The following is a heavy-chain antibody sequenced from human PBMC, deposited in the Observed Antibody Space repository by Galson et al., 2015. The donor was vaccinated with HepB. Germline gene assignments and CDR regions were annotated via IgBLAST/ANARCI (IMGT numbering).Heavy chain of an antibody. CDR3: ARRGLLEWFDYHFDA. CDR1: GFTFRTYS. J-gene: IGHJ4*02. CDR2: ISSSDSYK. V-gene: IGHV3-21*03. D-gene: IGHD3-3*01. Sequence: SLRLSCAASGFTFRTYSMNWVRQAPGKGLEWVSSISSSDSYKFYADSVRGRFTISRDNAKNSLFLQMNSLKIEDSAVYFCARRGLLEWFDYHFDAWGQGTLVTVSS.